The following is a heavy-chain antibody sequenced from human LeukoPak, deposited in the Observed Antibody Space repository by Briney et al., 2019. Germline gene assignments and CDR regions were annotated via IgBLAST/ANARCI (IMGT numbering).Heavy chain of an antibody. J-gene: IGHJ3*02. CDR2: IRSKAYGGTT. Sequence: GGSLRLSCTASAFTFCDYAMSWVREAPGKGMEWVGFIRSKAYGGTTEYAASVKGRFTISRDDSKSIAYLQMNSLKTEDTAVYYCTRDDVGFYCSSTSCYRLGQAHDAFDIWGQGTMVTVSS. V-gene: IGHV3-49*04. CDR3: TRDDVGFYCSSTSCYRLGQAHDAFDI. D-gene: IGHD2-2*02. CDR1: AFTFCDYA.